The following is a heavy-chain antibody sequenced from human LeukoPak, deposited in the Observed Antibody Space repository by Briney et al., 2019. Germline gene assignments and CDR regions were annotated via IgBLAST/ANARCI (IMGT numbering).Heavy chain of an antibody. Sequence: GGSLRLSCAASGFTFSSYAMHWVRQTPGKGLEYVSAISSNGGSTYYANSVKGRFTISRGNSKNTLYLQMGSLRAEDMAVYYCARISSSSGYYYYGMDVWGQGTTVTVSS. CDR3: ARISSSSGYYYYGMDV. CDR1: GFTFSSYA. D-gene: IGHD6-6*01. V-gene: IGHV3-64*01. J-gene: IGHJ6*02. CDR2: ISSNGGST.